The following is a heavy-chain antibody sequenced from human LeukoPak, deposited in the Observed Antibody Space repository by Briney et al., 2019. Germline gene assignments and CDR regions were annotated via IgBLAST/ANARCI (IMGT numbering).Heavy chain of an antibody. V-gene: IGHV3-21*01. Sequence: GGSLRLSXAASGFTFSSYSMNWVRQAPGKGLEWVSSISSSSSYIYYADSVKGRFTISRDNAKNSLYLQMNSLRAEDTAVCYCARVLWFGELYYWGQGTLVTVSS. CDR3: ARVLWFGELYY. D-gene: IGHD3-10*01. CDR1: GFTFSSYS. J-gene: IGHJ4*02. CDR2: ISSSSSYI.